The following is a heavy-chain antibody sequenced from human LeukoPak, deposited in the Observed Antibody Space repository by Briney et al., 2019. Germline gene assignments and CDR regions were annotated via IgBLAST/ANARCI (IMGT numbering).Heavy chain of an antibody. CDR3: ARDSGGYYDARNAFDI. D-gene: IGHD3-22*01. V-gene: IGHV3-21*01. J-gene: IGHJ3*02. Sequence: TGGSLRLSCAASGFTFSSYSMNWVRQAPGKGLEWVSSISSSSSYIYYADSVKGRFTISRDNAKNSLYLQMNSLRAEDTAVYYCARDSGGYYDARNAFDIWGQGTMVTVSS. CDR2: ISSSSSYI. CDR1: GFTFSSYS.